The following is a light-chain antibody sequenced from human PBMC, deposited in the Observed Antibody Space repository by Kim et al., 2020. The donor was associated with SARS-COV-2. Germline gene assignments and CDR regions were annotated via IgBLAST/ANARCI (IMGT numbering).Light chain of an antibody. CDR1: NIGSKS. V-gene: IGLV3-21*04. CDR3: QVWDSSSDHRV. J-gene: IGLJ2*01. CDR2: YDS. Sequence: PGKTARITCGGNNIGSKSVHWYQQKPGQAPVLVIYYDSDRPSGIPERFSGSNSGNKATLTISRVEAGDEADYYCQVWDSSSDHRVFGGGTQLTVL.